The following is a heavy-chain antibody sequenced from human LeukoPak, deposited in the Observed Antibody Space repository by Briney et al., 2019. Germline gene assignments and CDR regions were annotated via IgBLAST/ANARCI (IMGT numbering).Heavy chain of an antibody. Sequence: GGSLRLSCTATAFTVTTNYLSWVRQAPGKELKWVSVTYSGGNSNSADCVERRFTITRDDSKNTLYLQMNSLRPEDTAISCCAGGYGGRYWAFDIWGQGTMVTV. CDR2: TYSGGNS. J-gene: IGHJ3*02. V-gene: IGHV3-66*01. CDR1: AFTVTTNY. D-gene: IGHD1-26*01. CDR3: AGGYGGRYWAFDI.